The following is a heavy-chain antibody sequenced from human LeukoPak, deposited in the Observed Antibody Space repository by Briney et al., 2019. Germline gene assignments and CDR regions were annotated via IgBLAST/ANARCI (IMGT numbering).Heavy chain of an antibody. Sequence: SETLSLTCTVSGGSISSSSDYWGWIRQAPGKGLEWIGSIYYHENTYYNSSLKSRVTISVDTSKNQFSLKLTSVTAADTAVYYCGRVEKYTSSGPTDPWGQGTLVTVSS. V-gene: IGHV4-39*07. CDR1: GGSISSSSDY. D-gene: IGHD6-25*01. CDR3: GRVEKYTSSGPTDP. J-gene: IGHJ5*02. CDR2: IYYHENT.